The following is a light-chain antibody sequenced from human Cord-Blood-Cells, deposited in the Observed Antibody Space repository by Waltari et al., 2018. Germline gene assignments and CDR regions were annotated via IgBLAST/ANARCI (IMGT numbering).Light chain of an antibody. Sequence: QSVLTQPPSASGTPGQRVTISCSGSSSNIGSNTVNWYQQLPGTAPKLLLYSNNPRPSGGPDRFSGSKSGTSASLAISGLQSEDEADYYCAAWDDSLNGWVFGGGTKLTVL. CDR2: SNN. V-gene: IGLV1-44*01. J-gene: IGLJ3*02. CDR1: SSNIGSNT. CDR3: AAWDDSLNGWV.